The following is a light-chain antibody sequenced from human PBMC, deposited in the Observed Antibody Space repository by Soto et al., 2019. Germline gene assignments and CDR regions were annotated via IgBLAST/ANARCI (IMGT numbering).Light chain of an antibody. CDR1: SSDVGGYNY. J-gene: IGLJ1*01. Sequence: QSVLTQPASVSGSPGQSITISCTGTSSDVGGYNYVSWSQQHPGKAPKLLIYEVSNRPSGVSNRFSGSKSGNTASLTIYGLKAEYEADYYCSSVPGNTYYVCGT. V-gene: IGLV2-14*01. CDR3: SSVPGNTYYV. CDR2: EVS.